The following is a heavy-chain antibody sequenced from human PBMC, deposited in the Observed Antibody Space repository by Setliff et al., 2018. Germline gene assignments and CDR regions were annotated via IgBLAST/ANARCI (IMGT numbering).Heavy chain of an antibody. CDR3: AREGVDTRSSTDYRYYMDV. CDR1: GGTFSNYG. CDR2: TIPIFGST. J-gene: IGHJ6*03. Sequence: SVKVSCKASGGTFSNYGVSWVRQAPGQGLEWMGGTIPIFGSTNYAQKFQDRVTIITDESTSTAYMELRSLRTEDTAVYYCAREGVDTRSSTDYRYYMDVWGKGTTVTVSS. D-gene: IGHD5-18*01. V-gene: IGHV1-69*05.